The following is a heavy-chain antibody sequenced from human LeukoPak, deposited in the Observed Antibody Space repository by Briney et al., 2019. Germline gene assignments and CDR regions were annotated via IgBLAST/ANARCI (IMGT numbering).Heavy chain of an antibody. V-gene: IGHV3-23*01. Sequence: GGSLRLSCAASGFTFSNAWMSWVRQAPGKGLEWVSAISGSGGSTYYADSVKGRFTISRDNSKNTLYLQMNSLRAEDTAVYYCAKDPPGGDFDYWGQGTLVTVSS. CDR3: AKDPPGGDFDY. CDR2: ISGSGGST. D-gene: IGHD1-14*01. CDR1: GFTFSNAW. J-gene: IGHJ4*02.